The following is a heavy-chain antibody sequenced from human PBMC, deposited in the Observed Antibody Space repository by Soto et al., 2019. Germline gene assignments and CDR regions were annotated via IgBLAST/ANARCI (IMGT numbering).Heavy chain of an antibody. CDR1: GFTFSYYG. CDR2: MHTGGNEK. D-gene: IGHD3-9*01. V-gene: IGHV3-33*08. J-gene: IGHJ4*02. CDR3: ARDADTTGHYSYFYL. Sequence: QVQLVESGGGVVQPGGSLRLSCAASGFTFSYYGFHWVRQAPGKGLEWVAVMHTGGNEKYYVDSVKGRFTVSRDDSRNMVYLDMHALRVEESAEYFCARDADTTGHYSYFYLWGWGALVAVS.